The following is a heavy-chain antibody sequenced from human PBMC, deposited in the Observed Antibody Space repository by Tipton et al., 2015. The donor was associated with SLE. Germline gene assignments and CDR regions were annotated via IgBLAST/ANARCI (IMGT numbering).Heavy chain of an antibody. CDR1: GFTFSSYG. Sequence: SLRLSCAASGFTFSSYGMHWVRQAPGKGLEWVAVISYDGSNKYCADSVKGRFTISRDNSKNTLYLQMNSLRAEDTAVYYCARPLSSYGLYYYGMDVWGQGTTVTVSS. D-gene: IGHD5-18*01. J-gene: IGHJ6*02. CDR2: ISYDGSNK. V-gene: IGHV3-30*03. CDR3: ARPLSSYGLYYYGMDV.